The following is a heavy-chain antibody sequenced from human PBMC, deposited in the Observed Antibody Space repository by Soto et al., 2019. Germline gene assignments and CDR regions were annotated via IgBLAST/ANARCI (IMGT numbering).Heavy chain of an antibody. J-gene: IGHJ3*02. Sequence: LSCPASGLTFHTSALGLLLEAKRKGLEYVSAISSNGGNTNYADSVKGRFTISRDNSNNTLYLQISSLRAEDTAVYFCVKDRILRGVNDALDIWGQPTMVTVS. CDR2: ISSNGGNT. CDR3: VKDRILRGVNDALDI. V-gene: IGHV3-64D*08. D-gene: IGHD3-3*02. CDR1: GLTFHTSA.